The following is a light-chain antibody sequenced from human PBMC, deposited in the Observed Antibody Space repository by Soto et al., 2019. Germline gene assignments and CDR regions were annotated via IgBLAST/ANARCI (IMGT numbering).Light chain of an antibody. Sequence: DIQMTQSPSSLSASVGDRVIITCRASQGISDALGWYQQKPGKVPKRLIYSASSLQNGVPSRFSGSGSETVFTLTISRLQPEDFATYFCLQHSDYPFTFGQGTRLEI. V-gene: IGKV1-17*01. J-gene: IGKJ2*01. CDR3: LQHSDYPFT. CDR2: SAS. CDR1: QGISDA.